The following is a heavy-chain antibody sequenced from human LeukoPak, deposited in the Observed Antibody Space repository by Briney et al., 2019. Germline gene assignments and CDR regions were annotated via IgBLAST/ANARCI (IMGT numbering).Heavy chain of an antibody. CDR3: AKDSKGYYYDSSGYYQAFDY. J-gene: IGHJ4*02. CDR1: GFTFSSYA. V-gene: IGHV3-23*01. Sequence: GGSLRLSCAASGFTFSSYAMSWVRQAPGKGLEWVSAISGSGGSTYYADSVKGRFTISRDNSKNTLYLQMNSLRAEDTAVYYCAKDSKGYYYDSSGYYQAFDYWGQGTLVTVSS. D-gene: IGHD3-22*01. CDR2: ISGSGGST.